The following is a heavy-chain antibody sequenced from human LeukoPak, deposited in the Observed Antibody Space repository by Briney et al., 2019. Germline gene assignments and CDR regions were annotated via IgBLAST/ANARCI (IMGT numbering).Heavy chain of an antibody. V-gene: IGHV3-64*01. Sequence: GGSLRLSCAASGFTFSTYAMHWVCQAPGKGLEYVSAISSNGGSTYYANSVKGRFTISRDNSKNSLYLQMNSLRAEDTAVYYCARALIGYYFDYWGQGTLVTVSS. J-gene: IGHJ4*02. CDR3: ARALIGYYFDY. CDR1: GFTFSTYA. D-gene: IGHD2-8*01. CDR2: ISSNGGST.